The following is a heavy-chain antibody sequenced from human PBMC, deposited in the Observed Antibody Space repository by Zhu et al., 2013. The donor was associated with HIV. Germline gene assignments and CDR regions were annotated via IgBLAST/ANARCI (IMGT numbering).Heavy chain of an antibody. V-gene: IGHV1-18*01. CDR3: ARDRPENQLLADYYYYGLDV. CDR1: VTSFQLW. CDR2: IGADNGHT. D-gene: IGHD1-7*01. Sequence: GSVKVSARLLVTSFQLWDQLGAAGPGQGLEWMGWIGADNGHTKSDQPLQGRLTMTTDTKTRTAYMELRSLRSDDTAVYYCARDRPENQLLADYYYYGLDVWGQGTTVTVSS. J-gene: IGHJ6*02.